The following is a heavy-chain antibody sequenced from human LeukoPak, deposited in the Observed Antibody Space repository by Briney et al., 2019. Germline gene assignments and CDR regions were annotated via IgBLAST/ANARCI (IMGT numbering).Heavy chain of an antibody. V-gene: IGHV4-61*02. CDR3: ARSSDSSGYYDY. CDR1: GGSISSGGYY. Sequence: SETLSLTCTVSGGSISSGGYYWSWIRQPAGKGLEWIGRIYTSGSTNYNPSLKSRVTISVDTFKNQFSLKLSSVTAADTAVYYCARSSDSSGYYDYWGQGTLVTVSS. D-gene: IGHD3-22*01. J-gene: IGHJ4*02. CDR2: IYTSGST.